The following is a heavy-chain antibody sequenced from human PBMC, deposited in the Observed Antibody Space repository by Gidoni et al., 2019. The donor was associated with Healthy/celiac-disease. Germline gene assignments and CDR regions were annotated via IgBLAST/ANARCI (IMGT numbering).Heavy chain of an antibody. CDR1: GFSLSNARMG. D-gene: IGHD4-4*01. CDR2: IFSNDEK. Sequence: QVTLKESGPVLVKPTETLTLTCTVSGFSLSNARMGVSWIRQPPGKALEWLAHIFSNDEKSYSTSLKSRLTISKDTTKSQVVLTMTNMDPVDTATYYCARTTSYSNGGYYYYGMDVWGQGTTVTVSS. J-gene: IGHJ6*02. CDR3: ARTTSYSNGGYYYYGMDV. V-gene: IGHV2-26*01.